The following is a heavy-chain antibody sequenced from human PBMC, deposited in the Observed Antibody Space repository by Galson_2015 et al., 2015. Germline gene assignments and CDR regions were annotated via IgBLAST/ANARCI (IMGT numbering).Heavy chain of an antibody. V-gene: IGHV4-61*01. D-gene: IGHD2/OR15-2a*01. CDR2: IYYSGST. CDR3: ARGPLLNWFDP. J-gene: IGHJ5*02. CDR1: GRSVSSGSYC. Sequence: TLSLTCTVSGRSVSSGSYCLNWIRQPPGRGLEWIGYIYYSGSTKYNPSFKSRVTISGDTYNNQFSLKLSSVTAADTAVYYSARGPLLNWFDPWGQGILVTVSS.